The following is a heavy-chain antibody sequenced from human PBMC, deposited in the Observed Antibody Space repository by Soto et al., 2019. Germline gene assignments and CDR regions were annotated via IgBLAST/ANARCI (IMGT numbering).Heavy chain of an antibody. D-gene: IGHD2-2*01. V-gene: IGHV3-23*01. CDR3: AKDPPWTVGPLAMDV. CDR1: GFTFSTHA. J-gene: IGHJ6*02. CDR2: FSGSGGNI. Sequence: VGSLRLSCVASGFTFSTHAMSWVRQAPGKGLEWVSTFSGSGGNIYYAESVKGRLTISRDDSKNTLYLQMNSLRVEDTAVYYCAKDPPWTVGPLAMDVWGQGTTVTVSS.